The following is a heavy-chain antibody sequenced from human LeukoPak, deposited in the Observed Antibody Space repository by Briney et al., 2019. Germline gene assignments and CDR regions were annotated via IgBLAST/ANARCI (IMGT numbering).Heavy chain of an antibody. CDR2: IRNKAYRGTT. D-gene: IGHD3/OR15-3a*01. CDR1: GFTFGDYA. V-gene: IGHV3-49*03. Sequence: PGGSLRLSCTTSGFTFGDYAMSWFRRAPGKGLEWVGFIRNKAYRGTTEYAASVKGRFTISRDESKSIAYLQMNSLKTEDTAVYYCSRDWTNIDYWGQGTLVTVSS. J-gene: IGHJ4*02. CDR3: SRDWTNIDY.